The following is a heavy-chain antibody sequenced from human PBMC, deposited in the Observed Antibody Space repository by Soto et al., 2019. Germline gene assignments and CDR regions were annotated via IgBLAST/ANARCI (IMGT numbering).Heavy chain of an antibody. D-gene: IGHD5-18*01. CDR3: ARQYSSTYYFDS. CDR2: MYHSGST. CDR1: GGSISSGGYS. V-gene: IGHV4-30-2*03. J-gene: IGHJ4*02. Sequence: SETLSLTCAVSGGSISSGGYSWSWIRQPPGKGLEWIGYMYHSGSTYYNPSLKSRVTISVDTSKNQFSLKLSSVTAADTAVFYCARQYSSTYYFDSWGQGILVTVSS.